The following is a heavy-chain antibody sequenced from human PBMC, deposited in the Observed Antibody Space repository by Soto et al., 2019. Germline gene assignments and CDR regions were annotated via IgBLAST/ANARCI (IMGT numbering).Heavy chain of an antibody. V-gene: IGHV1-8*01. D-gene: IGHD1-1*01. CDR1: ECTFMNYA. CDR3: VRMASSGTLNWFDP. Sequence: SVSPSFNXSECTFMNYAIGWLRLRTGQALEWMGWMNPNSGNTGYALKFQGRVSMTRNTSIYTVYLELSSLASDDTAVYYCVRMASSGTLNWFDPWGQRTLVTVSS. CDR2: MNPNSGNT. J-gene: IGHJ5*02.